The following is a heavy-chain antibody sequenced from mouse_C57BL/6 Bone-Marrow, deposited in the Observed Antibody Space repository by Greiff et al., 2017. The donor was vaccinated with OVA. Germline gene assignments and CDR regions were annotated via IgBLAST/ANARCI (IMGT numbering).Heavy chain of an antibody. CDR3: ARRRGGDY. CDR2: INPNNGGT. CDR1: GYTFTDYY. Sequence: EVQLQQSGPELVKPGASVKISCKASGYTFTDYYMNWVKQSHGKSLEWIGDINPNNGGTSYNQKFKGKATLTVDKSSSTAYMELRSLTSEDSAVYYCARRRGGDYWGQGTTLTVSS. J-gene: IGHJ2*01. V-gene: IGHV1-26*01.